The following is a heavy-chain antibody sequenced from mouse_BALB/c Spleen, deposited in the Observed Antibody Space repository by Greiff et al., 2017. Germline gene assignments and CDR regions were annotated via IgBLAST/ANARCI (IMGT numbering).Heavy chain of an antibody. V-gene: IGHV1-69*02. CDR3: ASSSPLDY. D-gene: IGHD1-1*01. Sequence: VQLQQPGAELVKPGASVKLSCKASGYTFTSYWMHWVKQRPGQGLEWIGEIDPSDSYTNYNQKFKGKATLTVDKSSSTAYMQLSSLTSEDSAVYYCASSSPLDYWGQGTTLTVSS. CDR2: IDPSDSYT. CDR1: GYTFTSYW. J-gene: IGHJ2*01.